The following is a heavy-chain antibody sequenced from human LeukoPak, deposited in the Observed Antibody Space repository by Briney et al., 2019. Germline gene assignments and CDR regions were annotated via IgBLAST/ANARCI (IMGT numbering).Heavy chain of an antibody. D-gene: IGHD3-3*01. Sequence: PGGSLRLSCAASGFGVSSNYMSWVRQAPGKGLEWVSFIYSGGTTYYADSVKGRFTISRDTSMNTLYLQMNSLRAEDTATYYCARVGDSWSYFYYNMDVWGQGTTVTVSS. CDR2: IYSGGTT. CDR1: GFGVSSNY. V-gene: IGHV3-53*01. CDR3: ARVGDSWSYFYYNMDV. J-gene: IGHJ6*02.